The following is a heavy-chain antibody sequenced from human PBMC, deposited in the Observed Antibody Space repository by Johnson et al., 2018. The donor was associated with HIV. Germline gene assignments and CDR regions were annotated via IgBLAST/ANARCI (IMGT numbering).Heavy chain of an antibody. Sequence: VQLVESGGGLVQPGGSLRLSCAASGLTFSSYAMHWVRQAPGKGLEWVAVISYDGSNKYYADSVKGRFTISRDNSKNTLYLQMKTLRAEDTAIYYCAREKEMTRLGAFDVWGQGTMVTVSS. D-gene: IGHD3-16*01. J-gene: IGHJ3*01. V-gene: IGHV3-30-3*01. CDR1: GLTFSSYA. CDR2: ISYDGSNK. CDR3: AREKEMTRLGAFDV.